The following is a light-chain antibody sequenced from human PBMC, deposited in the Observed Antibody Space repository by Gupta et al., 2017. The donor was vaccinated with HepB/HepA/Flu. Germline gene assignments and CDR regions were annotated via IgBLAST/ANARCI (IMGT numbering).Light chain of an antibody. J-gene: IGKJ2*01. V-gene: IGKV3-20*01. CDR2: GTS. CDR1: QSVSSSY. Sequence: EIVLTPSPGTLSLSPGERATLSCRASQSVSSSYLTWYQQKPGQAPRLLIYGTSSRATGIPDRFSGSGSGRDFTLTISRLEPEDFAVYYCQQYGSSPYTFGQGTNLEIK. CDR3: QQYGSSPYT.